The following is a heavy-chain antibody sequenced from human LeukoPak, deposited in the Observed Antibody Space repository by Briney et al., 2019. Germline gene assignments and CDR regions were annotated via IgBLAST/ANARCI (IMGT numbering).Heavy chain of an antibody. CDR3: ARVGVVVAATGNLWFDP. J-gene: IGHJ5*02. CDR2: ISSSGTTI. Sequence: GGSLRLSCAASGFTFSSYEMNWVRQTPGKGLEWVSYISSSGTTIYYADSVKGRFTISRDNAKNSLYLQMNSLRAEDTAVYYCARVGVVVAATGNLWFDPWGQGTLVTVSS. D-gene: IGHD2-15*01. V-gene: IGHV3-48*03. CDR1: GFTFSSYE.